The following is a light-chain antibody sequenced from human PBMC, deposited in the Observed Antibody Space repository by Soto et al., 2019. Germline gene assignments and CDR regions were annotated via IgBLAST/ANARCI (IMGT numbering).Light chain of an antibody. Sequence: QSVLTQPPSASGSVGQSVTISCTGTSSDVGAYNYVSWYQQHPGKAPKLMIYEVSKRPSGVPDRFSGSKSGYTASLTVSGLQAEDEADYYCSSYTSSSTYVFGTGTKLTVL. CDR2: EVS. CDR1: SSDVGAYNY. CDR3: SSYTSSSTYV. V-gene: IGLV2-8*01. J-gene: IGLJ1*01.